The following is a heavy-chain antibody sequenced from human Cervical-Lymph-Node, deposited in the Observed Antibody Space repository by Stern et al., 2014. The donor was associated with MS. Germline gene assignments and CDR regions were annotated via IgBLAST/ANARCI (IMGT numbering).Heavy chain of an antibody. CDR2: IIPVLGTT. J-gene: IGHJ5*02. V-gene: IGHV1-69*14. CDR1: GGTFSTSG. CDR3: ARDLGVGPSVS. D-gene: IGHD1-26*01. Sequence: QDQLVQSGAEVKKPGSSVKVSCKASGGTFSTSGISWVRQAPGQGLEWMGGIIPVLGTTNYARKFQGILTITADTSTSTVHMALSSLTSEDTAVYYCARDLGVGPSVSWGEGTVVTVSS.